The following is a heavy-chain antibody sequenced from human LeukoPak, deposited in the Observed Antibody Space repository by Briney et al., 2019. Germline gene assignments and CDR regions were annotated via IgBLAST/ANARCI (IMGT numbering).Heavy chain of an antibody. CDR2: ISAYNGNT. Sequence: ASVTVSCKASGYTFTSYGISWVRQAPGQGLEWMGWISAYNGNTNYAQKLQGRVTMTTDTSTSTAYMELRSLRSDDTAVYYCARDLSYSNYPSDRFDPWGQGTLVTVSS. D-gene: IGHD4-11*01. CDR3: ARDLSYSNYPSDRFDP. CDR1: GYTFTSYG. V-gene: IGHV1-18*01. J-gene: IGHJ5*02.